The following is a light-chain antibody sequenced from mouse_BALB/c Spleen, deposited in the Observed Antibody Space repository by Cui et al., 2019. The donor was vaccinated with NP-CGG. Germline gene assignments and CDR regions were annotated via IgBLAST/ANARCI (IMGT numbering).Light chain of an antibody. Sequence: QVVVPQESAATTSPGETVTLSCRSSTGAVTTSNYANWVQEKPDHLFTGLIGGTNNRVPGVPARFSGSLIGDKAALTITGAQTEDEAIYFCALWYSNHWVFGGGTKLTVL. CDR2: GTN. CDR1: TGAVTTSNY. V-gene: IGLV1*01. J-gene: IGLJ1*01. CDR3: ALWYSNHWV.